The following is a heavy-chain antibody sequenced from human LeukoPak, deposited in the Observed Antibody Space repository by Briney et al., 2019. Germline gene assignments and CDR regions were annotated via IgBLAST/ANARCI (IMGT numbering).Heavy chain of an antibody. J-gene: IGHJ3*02. CDR1: GFTFDNYR. CDR3: ARDLTHHTYYYDSSGYLGHAFDI. D-gene: IGHD3-22*01. CDR2: VNADGGNT. V-gene: IGHV3-23*01. Sequence: GGSLRLSCAASGFTFDNYRMSWVRQAPGKGLEWVSTVNADGGNTYYADSVKGRFTISRDNSKNTLYLQMNSLRAEDTAVYYCARDLTHHTYYYDSSGYLGHAFDIWGQGTMVTVSS.